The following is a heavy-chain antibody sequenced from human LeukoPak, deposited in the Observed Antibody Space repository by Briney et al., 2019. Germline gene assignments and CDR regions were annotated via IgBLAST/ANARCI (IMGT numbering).Heavy chain of an antibody. Sequence: PGGSLRLSCAASGFTSSSYWMSWVRQAPGKGLEWVANIKQDGSEKYYADSVKGRFTISRDNSKNTLYLQMNSLRVEDTALYYCAKSRAAATTLLFDYWGQGTLVTVSS. V-gene: IGHV3-7*03. CDR1: GFTSSSYW. D-gene: IGHD6-13*01. J-gene: IGHJ4*02. CDR3: AKSRAAATTLLFDY. CDR2: IKQDGSEK.